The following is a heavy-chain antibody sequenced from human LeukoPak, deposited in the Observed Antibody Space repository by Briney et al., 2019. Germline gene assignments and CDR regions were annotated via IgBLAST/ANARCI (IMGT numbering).Heavy chain of an antibody. CDR3: ARARWNDPYYYYYMDV. CDR1: GGSISSSSYY. Sequence: PSETLSLTCTVSGGSISSSSYYWSWIRQPPVKGLEWIGYIYYSGSTNYNPSLKSRVTISVDTSKNQFSLKLSSVTAADTAVYYCARARWNDPYYYYYMDVWGKGTTVTVSS. V-gene: IGHV4-61*01. J-gene: IGHJ6*03. CDR2: IYYSGST. D-gene: IGHD1-1*01.